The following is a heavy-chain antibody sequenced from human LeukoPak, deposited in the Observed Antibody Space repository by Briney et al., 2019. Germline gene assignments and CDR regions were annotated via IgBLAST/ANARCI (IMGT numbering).Heavy chain of an antibody. CDR2: ISSSSSYI. D-gene: IGHD6-6*01. CDR1: GFTFSSYG. V-gene: IGHV3-21*01. CDR3: ARSRTYSSSSFPLDY. J-gene: IGHJ4*02. Sequence: GTLRLSCAASGFTFSSYGMSWVRQAPGKGLEWVSSISSSSSYIYYADSVKGRFTISRDNAKNSLYLQMNSLRAEDTAVYYCARSRTYSSSSFPLDYWGQGTLVTVSS.